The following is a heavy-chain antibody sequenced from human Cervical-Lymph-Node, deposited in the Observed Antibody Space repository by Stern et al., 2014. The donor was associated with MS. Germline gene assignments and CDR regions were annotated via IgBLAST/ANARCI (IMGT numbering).Heavy chain of an antibody. J-gene: IGHJ4*02. CDR3: ARQRYFDY. CDR2: IFPGGSDI. CDR1: GYTFTSYW. Sequence: VQLVQSGPEVKRPGESLKISCQASGYTFTSYWIGWVRQMPGKGLEWIAIIFPGGSDIRYSPSFQGQVTISAENPSSTACLQWNNLKASDTAIYYCARQRYFDYWGQGTLVTVSS. V-gene: IGHV5-51*01.